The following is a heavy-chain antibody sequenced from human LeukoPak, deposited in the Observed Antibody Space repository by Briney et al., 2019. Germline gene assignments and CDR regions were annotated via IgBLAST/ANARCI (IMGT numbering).Heavy chain of an antibody. CDR2: IRGSGDST. CDR1: GFTFSTYA. J-gene: IGHJ3*02. D-gene: IGHD5-12*01. Sequence: GGSLRLSCAVSGFTFSTYAMSWVRQAPGKGLEWVSAIRGSGDSTYYADSVKGRFTISRDNSKNTLYLQMNSPRAEDTAVYYCAKAIRGYDYQDAFDIWGQGTMVTVSS. CDR3: AKAIRGYDYQDAFDI. V-gene: IGHV3-23*01.